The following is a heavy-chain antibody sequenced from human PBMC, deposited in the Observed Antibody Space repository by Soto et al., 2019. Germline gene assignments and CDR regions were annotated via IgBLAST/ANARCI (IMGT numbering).Heavy chain of an antibody. Sequence: QEQLVQSGAEVKKPGSSVKVSCKASGGLFSSYPISWVRQVPGQGLEWMGGITPLFGIPNYPQTFQGRLTITADKSTGTAYLELSSLRSEDTAVYHCARDTHSAGGWFDTWGRGTLVTVS. CDR3: ARDTHSAGGWFDT. D-gene: IGHD2-15*01. CDR2: ITPLFGIP. J-gene: IGHJ5*02. V-gene: IGHV1-69*17. CDR1: GGLFSSYP.